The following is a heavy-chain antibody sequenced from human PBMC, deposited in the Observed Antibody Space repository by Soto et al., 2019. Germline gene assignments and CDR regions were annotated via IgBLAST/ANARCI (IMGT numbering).Heavy chain of an antibody. J-gene: IGHJ5*02. D-gene: IGHD3-10*01. V-gene: IGHV4-31*03. Sequence: PSETLSLTCTVSGGSISSGGYYWSWIRQHPGKGLEWIGYIYYSGSTYYNPSLKSRVTISVDTSKNQFSLKLSSVTAADTAVYYCARDNSWFGESNWFDPWGQGTLVTVSS. CDR3: ARDNSWFGESNWFDP. CDR1: GGSISSGGYY. CDR2: IYYSGST.